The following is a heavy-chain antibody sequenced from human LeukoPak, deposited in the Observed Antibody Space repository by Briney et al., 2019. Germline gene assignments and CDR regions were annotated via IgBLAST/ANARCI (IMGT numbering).Heavy chain of an antibody. D-gene: IGHD6-13*01. CDR2: IRNQANGRTT. J-gene: IGHJ4*02. CDR1: GFTFSSYA. V-gene: IGHV3-72*01. CDR3: TRSPSSGSFVFDY. Sequence: GGSLRLSCAASGFTFSSYAMSWVRQAPGKGLEWVGRIRNQANGRTTEYATSVRGRFIISRDDSQNSIYLQMNSLKTEDTAVYYCTRSPSSGSFVFDYWGQGTLVTVSS.